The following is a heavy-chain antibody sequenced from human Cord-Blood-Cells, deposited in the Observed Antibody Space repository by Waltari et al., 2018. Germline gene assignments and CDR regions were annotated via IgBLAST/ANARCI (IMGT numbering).Heavy chain of an antibody. V-gene: IGHV5-51*01. CDR1: GYSFTSYW. CDR2: IYPGDYDT. CDR3: ARHKTPSYYYYYYRDV. Sequence: EVQLVQSGAEVKKPGESLKISCKGSGYSFTSYWIGWVRQMPGKGLEWMGSIYPGDYDTRYSPSFQGQVTISADKSISTAYLQWSSLKASDTAMYYCARHKTPSYYYYYYRDVWGKGTTVTVSS. J-gene: IGHJ6*03.